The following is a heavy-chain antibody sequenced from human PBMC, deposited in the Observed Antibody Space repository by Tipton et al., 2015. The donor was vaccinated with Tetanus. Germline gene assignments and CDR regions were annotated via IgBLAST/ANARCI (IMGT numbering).Heavy chain of an antibody. CDR1: GFQFSSYA. CDR2: IWYDGSDR. D-gene: IGHD2-21*01. V-gene: IGHV3-33*01. CDR3: ARDDFIRDSADT. Sequence: RSLRLSCEASGFQFSSYAMHWVRQAPGKGLEWLAVIWYDGSDRFYADSVKGRFTISRGNSRNTLALQMTSLRVDDTGVYFCARDDFIRDSADTWGQGTLVVVSS. J-gene: IGHJ5*02.